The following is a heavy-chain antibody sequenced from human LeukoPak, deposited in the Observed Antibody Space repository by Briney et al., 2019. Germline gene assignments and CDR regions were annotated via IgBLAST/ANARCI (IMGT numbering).Heavy chain of an antibody. CDR1: GGSISSYY. CDR2: IYYSGST. D-gene: IGHD6-19*01. CDR3: ARDPVMYSSGWYYFDY. Sequence: SDTLSLTCTVSGGSISSYYWSWIRQPPGKGLEWIGYIYYSGSTNYNPSLKSRVTISVDTSKNQFSLKLSSVTAADTAVYYCARDPVMYSSGWYYFDYWGQGTLVTVSS. J-gene: IGHJ4*02. V-gene: IGHV4-59*01.